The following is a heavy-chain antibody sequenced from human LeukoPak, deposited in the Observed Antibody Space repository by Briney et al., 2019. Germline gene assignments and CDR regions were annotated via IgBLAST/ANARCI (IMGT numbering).Heavy chain of an antibody. CDR3: ARGGGYPASDY. Sequence: PSETLSLTCTVSGGSISSYYWSWIRKPPGKGLEWIGYIYYSGSTNYNPSLKSRVTISVDTSKNQFSLKLSSVTAADTAVYYCARGGGYPASDYWGQGTLVTVSS. CDR1: GGSISSYY. V-gene: IGHV4-59*01. J-gene: IGHJ4*02. D-gene: IGHD5-18*01. CDR2: IYYSGST.